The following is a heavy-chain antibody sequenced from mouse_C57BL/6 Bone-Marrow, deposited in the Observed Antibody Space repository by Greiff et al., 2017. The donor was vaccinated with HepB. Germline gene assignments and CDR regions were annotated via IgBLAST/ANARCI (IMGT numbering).Heavy chain of an antibody. CDR3: ARRYSNYPYAMDY. D-gene: IGHD2-5*01. Sequence: VKLQQPGAELVMPGASVKLSCKASGYTFTSYWMHWVKQRPGQGLEWIGEIDPSDSYTNYNQKFKGKSTLTVDKSSSTAYMQLSSLTSEDSAVYYCARRYSNYPYAMDYWGQGTSVTVSS. CDR1: GYTFTSYW. CDR2: IDPSDSYT. V-gene: IGHV1-69*01. J-gene: IGHJ4*01.